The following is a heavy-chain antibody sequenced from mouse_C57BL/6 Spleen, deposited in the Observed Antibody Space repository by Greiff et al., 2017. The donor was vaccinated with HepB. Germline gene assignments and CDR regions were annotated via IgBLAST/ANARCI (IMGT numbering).Heavy chain of an antibody. CDR2: IRNKANGYTT. D-gene: IGHD4-1*01. J-gene: IGHJ1*03. CDR3: ARPPGRHWYFDV. Sequence: EVQRVESGGGLVQPGGSLSLSCAASGFTFTDYYMSWVRQPPGKALEWLGFIRNKANGYTTEYSVSVKGRFTISRDNSQSILYLQMNALRAEDSATYYCARPPGRHWYFDVWGTGTTVTVSS. V-gene: IGHV7-3*01. CDR1: GFTFTDYY.